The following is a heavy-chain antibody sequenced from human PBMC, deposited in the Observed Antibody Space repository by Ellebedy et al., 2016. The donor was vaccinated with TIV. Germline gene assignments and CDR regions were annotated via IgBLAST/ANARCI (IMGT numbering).Heavy chain of an antibody. Sequence: GESLKISCAASGFTFSSYAMNWVRQAQVKWLEWVSTITSAGMTYYADSVKGRFTISRDNSKNTLYLQMKSLRAEDTAVYYRARWFDPWGQGTLVTVSS. V-gene: IGHV3-23*01. J-gene: IGHJ5*02. CDR3: ARWFDP. CDR2: ITSAGMT. CDR1: GFTFSSYA.